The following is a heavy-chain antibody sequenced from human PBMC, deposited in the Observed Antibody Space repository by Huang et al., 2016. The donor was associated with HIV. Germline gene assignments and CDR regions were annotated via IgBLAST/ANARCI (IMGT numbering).Heavy chain of an antibody. J-gene: IGHJ4*02. V-gene: IGHV4-39*01. CDR1: GSSISSSYY. CDR3: ARPLTGTTALGY. D-gene: IGHD1-20*01. Sequence: QLQLQESGPGLVKPSETLSLTCTVSGSSISSSYYCGWIRPPPGKGLEWIGNIYYSGNISYNTSRKSRVTISVDTSKNHISLKVDSVTAADTAVYYCARPLTGTTALGYWGQGTLVTVSS. CDR2: IYYSGNI.